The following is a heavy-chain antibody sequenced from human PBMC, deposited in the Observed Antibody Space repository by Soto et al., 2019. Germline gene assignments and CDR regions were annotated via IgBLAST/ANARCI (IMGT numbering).Heavy chain of an antibody. V-gene: IGHV4-59*08. J-gene: IGHJ6*03. CDR2: IYYSGST. CDR3: ARRAGAYYYGSGSFPGPYSSYYMDV. Sequence: PSETLSLTCTVSGGSISSYYWSWIRQPPGKGLEWIGYIYYSGSTNYNPSLKSRVTISVDTSKNQFSLKLSSVTAADTAVYYCARRAGAYYYGSGSFPGPYSSYYMDVWGKGTTVTVSS. D-gene: IGHD3-10*01. CDR1: GGSISSYY.